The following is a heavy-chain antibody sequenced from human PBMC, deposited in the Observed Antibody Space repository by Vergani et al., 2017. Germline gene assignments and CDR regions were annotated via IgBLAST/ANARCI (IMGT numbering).Heavy chain of an antibody. Sequence: QLQLQESGPGLVKPSETLSLTCTVSGGSISSSRYYWGWIRQPPGKGLEWIGYIYYSGSTYYNQSLKSQGTISVDTSKNQFSLKLSSVTAADTAVYYCARDRTVRYYYYGMDVWGQGTTVTVSS. V-gene: IGHV4-39*07. CDR1: GGSISSSRYY. CDR3: ARDRTVRYYYYGMDV. CDR2: IYYSGST. D-gene: IGHD1-1*01. J-gene: IGHJ6*02.